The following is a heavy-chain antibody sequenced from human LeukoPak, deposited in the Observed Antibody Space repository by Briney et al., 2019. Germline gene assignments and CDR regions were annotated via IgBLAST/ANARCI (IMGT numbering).Heavy chain of an antibody. Sequence: PSETLSLICAVYGGSFSGYYWSWIRQPPGKGLEWIGEINHSGSTNYNPSLKSRVTISVDTSKNQFSLKLSSVTAADTAVYYCAASEGYCSGGSCYYDDYWGQGTLVTVSS. J-gene: IGHJ4*02. CDR3: AASEGYCSGGSCYYDDY. V-gene: IGHV4-34*01. D-gene: IGHD2-15*01. CDR2: INHSGST. CDR1: GGSFSGYY.